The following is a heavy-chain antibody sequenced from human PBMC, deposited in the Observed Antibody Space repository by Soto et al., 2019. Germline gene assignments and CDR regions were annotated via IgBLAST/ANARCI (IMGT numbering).Heavy chain of an antibody. D-gene: IGHD2-2*01. J-gene: IGHJ4*02. CDR1: GYTFTGYY. CDR2: INPNSGGT. Sequence: QVQLVQSGAEVKKPGASVKVSCKASGYTFTGYYMHWVRQAPGQGLEWMGWINPNSGGTNYAQKFEGWVTMTRDTSISTAYMELSRLRSDDTAVYYCARDRRFCSSTSCYGWIDYWGQGTLFTVSS. V-gene: IGHV1-2*04. CDR3: ARDRRFCSSTSCYGWIDY.